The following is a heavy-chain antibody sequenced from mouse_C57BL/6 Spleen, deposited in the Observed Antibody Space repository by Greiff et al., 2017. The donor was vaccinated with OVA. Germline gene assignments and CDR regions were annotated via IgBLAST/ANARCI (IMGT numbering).Heavy chain of an antibody. D-gene: IGHD2-5*01. J-gene: IGHJ2*01. CDR2: ISSGSSTI. Sequence: EVMLVESGGGLVKPGGSLKLSCAASGFTFSDYGMHWVRQAPEKGLEWVAYISSGSSTIYYAETVKGRFTMSRDNAKTTLFLQMTSLRSEDTAMYYWARGEVTTRYFDYWGQGTTLTVSS. CDR3: ARGEVTTRYFDY. V-gene: IGHV5-17*01. CDR1: GFTFSDYG.